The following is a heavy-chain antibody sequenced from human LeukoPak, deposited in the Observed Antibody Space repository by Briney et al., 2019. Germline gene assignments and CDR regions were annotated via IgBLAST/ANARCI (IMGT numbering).Heavy chain of an antibody. D-gene: IGHD3-22*01. Sequence: SETLSLTCAVYGGSFSGYYWSWIRQPPGKGLEWIGEINHSGSTNYNPSLKSRVTISVDTSKNQFSLKLSSVTAADTAVYYCARLNYYDSSGTYWGQGTLVTVSS. J-gene: IGHJ4*02. CDR3: ARLNYYDSSGTY. CDR2: INHSGST. V-gene: IGHV4-34*01. CDR1: GGSFSGYY.